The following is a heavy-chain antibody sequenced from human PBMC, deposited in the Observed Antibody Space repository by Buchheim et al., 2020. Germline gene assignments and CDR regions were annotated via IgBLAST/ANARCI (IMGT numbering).Heavy chain of an antibody. CDR1: GGSFSGYY. V-gene: IGHV4-34*01. Sequence: QVQLQQWGAGLLKPSETLSLTCAVYGGSFSGYYWSWIRQPPGKGLEWIGEINNRGSTNYNPSLKSRVTISVATSKHQFSLTLSSVTAADTAVYYCARARYYYYMDVWGKGTT. CDR2: INNRGST. CDR3: ARARYYYYMDV. J-gene: IGHJ6*03.